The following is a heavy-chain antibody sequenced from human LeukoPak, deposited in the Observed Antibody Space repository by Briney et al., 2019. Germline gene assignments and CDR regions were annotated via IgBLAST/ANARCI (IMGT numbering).Heavy chain of an antibody. CDR1: GGTFSSYA. Sequence: ASVKVSCKASGGTFSSYAISWVRQAPGQGLEWMGGIIPIFGTANYAQKFQGRVTITADESTSTAYMELSSLRSEDTAVYYCAKSEGQYQPLYFRYWGQGILVTVSS. J-gene: IGHJ4*02. D-gene: IGHD2-2*01. CDR3: AKSEGQYQPLYFRY. CDR2: IIPIFGTA. V-gene: IGHV1-69*13.